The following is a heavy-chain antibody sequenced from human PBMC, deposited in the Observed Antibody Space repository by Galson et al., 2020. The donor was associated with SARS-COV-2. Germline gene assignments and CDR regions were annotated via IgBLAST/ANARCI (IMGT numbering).Heavy chain of an antibody. V-gene: IGHV1-18*04. Sequence: ASVKVSCKASGYTFTSYGISWVRQAPGQGLEWMGWISAYTGNTNYAQKLQGRVTMTTDTSTSTAYMELRSLRSDDTAVYYCARSPLWFGELGYYYYYMDVWGKGTTVTVSS. CDR3: ARSPLWFGELGYYYYYMDV. D-gene: IGHD3-10*01. CDR2: ISAYTGNT. J-gene: IGHJ6*03. CDR1: GYTFTSYG.